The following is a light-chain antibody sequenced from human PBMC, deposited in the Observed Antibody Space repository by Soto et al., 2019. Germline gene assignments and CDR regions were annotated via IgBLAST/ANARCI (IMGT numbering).Light chain of an antibody. V-gene: IGKV3-11*01. J-gene: IGKJ4*01. CDR2: DAS. CDR3: QQRSNLPPVT. Sequence: EIVLTQSPATLSLSPGERATLSCRASQSVSSYLAWYQQKPGQAPRLLIYDASNRATGIPARFSGSGSGTDFTLTISSLDPEDFAIYYCQQRSNLPPVTFGGGTKVEIK. CDR1: QSVSSY.